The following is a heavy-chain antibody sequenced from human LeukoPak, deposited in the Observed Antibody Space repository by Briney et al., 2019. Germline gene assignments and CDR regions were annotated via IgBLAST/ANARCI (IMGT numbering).Heavy chain of an antibody. CDR1: GFAFSTSW. V-gene: IGHV3-7*01. CDR2: IKDYGTKI. Sequence: GGSLRLSCATSGFAFSTSWMNWVRQAPGKGLEWVANIKDYGTKIYYLDSVKGRFTISRDNAKNSLYLQMNSLRAEDTAIYYCVRDVGISSSLWGQGTLVTVSS. D-gene: IGHD6-6*01. J-gene: IGHJ4*02. CDR3: VRDVGISSSL.